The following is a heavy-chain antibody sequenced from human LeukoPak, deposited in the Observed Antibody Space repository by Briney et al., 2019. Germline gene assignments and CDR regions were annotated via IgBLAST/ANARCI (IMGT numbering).Heavy chain of an antibody. J-gene: IGHJ4*02. Sequence: VASVKVSCKASGYTFSSYGISWERQAPGQGLEWMGWISAYNGNTNFAQEFQGRVTMTTDTSTSTASMELRSMRSDDTAVYYCARDQAIYNHRIIDSWGQGTLVTVSS. CDR2: ISAYNGNT. CDR1: GYTFSSYG. D-gene: IGHD1-1*01. CDR3: ARDQAIYNHRIIDS. V-gene: IGHV1-18*01.